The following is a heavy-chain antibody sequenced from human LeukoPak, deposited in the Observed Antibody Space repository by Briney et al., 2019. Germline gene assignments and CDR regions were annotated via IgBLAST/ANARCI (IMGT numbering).Heavy chain of an antibody. CDR3: ARGISYCGGDCYSKVRAFDI. D-gene: IGHD2-21*01. V-gene: IGHV3-21*01. J-gene: IGHJ3*02. CDR1: GFTFSSYN. Sequence: GGSLRLSCAASGFTFSSYNMNWVRQAPGKGLEWVSSISSSSSYIYYADSVKGRFTISRDNAKNSLYLQMNSLRAEDTAVYYCARGISYCGGDCYSKVRAFDIWGQGTMVTVSS. CDR2: ISSSSSYI.